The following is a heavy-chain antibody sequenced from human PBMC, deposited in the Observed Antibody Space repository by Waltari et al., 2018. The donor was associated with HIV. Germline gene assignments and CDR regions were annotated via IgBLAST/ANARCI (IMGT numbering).Heavy chain of an antibody. D-gene: IGHD6-19*01. Sequence: EVQLVESGGGLVKHGGSLRLSCAASGFTLSNAWTCWVSQAPGKGVDGVGRIKSKTDGGTTDYAAPVKGRFTISRDDSKNTLYLQMNSLKTEDTAVYYCTTAYSSGRRYGMDVWGQGTTVTVSS. CDR1: GFTLSNAW. V-gene: IGHV3-15*01. J-gene: IGHJ6*02. CDR3: TTAYSSGRRYGMDV. CDR2: IKSKTDGGTT.